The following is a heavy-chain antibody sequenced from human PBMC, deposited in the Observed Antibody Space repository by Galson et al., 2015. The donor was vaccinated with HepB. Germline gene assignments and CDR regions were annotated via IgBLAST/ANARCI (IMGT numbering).Heavy chain of an antibody. Sequence: SLRLSCAASGFTFSSYAMHWVRQAPGKGLEWVAVISYDGSNKYYADSVKGRFTISRDNSKNTLYLQMNSLRAEDTAVYYCARDVGISGWSPPIDYWGQGTLVTVSS. CDR1: GFTFSSYA. CDR3: ARDVGISGWSPPIDY. CDR2: ISYDGSNK. J-gene: IGHJ4*02. D-gene: IGHD6-19*01. V-gene: IGHV3-30-3*01.